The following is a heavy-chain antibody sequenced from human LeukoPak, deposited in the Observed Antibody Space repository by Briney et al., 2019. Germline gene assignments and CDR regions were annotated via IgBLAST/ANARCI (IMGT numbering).Heavy chain of an antibody. CDR2: ISAYNGNT. J-gene: IGHJ6*03. Sequence: ASVKVSCKASGYTFTSYGISWVRQAPGQGLEWMGWISAYNGNTNYAQKLRGRVTMTTDTSTSTAYMELRSLRSDDTAVYYCALGYCSSTSCYTGGYYYYYYMDVWGKGTTVTVSS. D-gene: IGHD2-2*02. CDR1: GYTFTSYG. CDR3: ALGYCSSTSCYTGGYYYYYYMDV. V-gene: IGHV1-18*01.